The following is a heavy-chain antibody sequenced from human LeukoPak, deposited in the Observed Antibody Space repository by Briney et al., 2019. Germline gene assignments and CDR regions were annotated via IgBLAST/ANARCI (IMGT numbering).Heavy chain of an antibody. Sequence: GGSRRLSCAASGFTFSRYAMSCVRQAPGKGLGWVSSIISSSSYIYYADSVKGRFTISRDNAKNSLYLQMNSLRAEDTAVYYCARDPDDGSGYPHPYFDYWGQGTLVTVSS. V-gene: IGHV3-21*01. CDR2: IISSSSYI. CDR1: GFTFSRYA. CDR3: ARDPDDGSGYPHPYFDY. J-gene: IGHJ4*02. D-gene: IGHD3-22*01.